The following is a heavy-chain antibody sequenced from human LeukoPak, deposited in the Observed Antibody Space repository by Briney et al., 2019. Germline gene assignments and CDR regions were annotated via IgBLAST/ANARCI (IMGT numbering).Heavy chain of an antibody. CDR3: AREEAVAELDY. D-gene: IGHD6-19*01. J-gene: IGHJ4*02. Sequence: SETLSLTCTVSGGSISSSSYYWGWIRQPPGKGLERIGSIYYSGSTYYNPSLKSRVTISVDTSKNQFSLKLSSVTAADTAVYYCAREEAVAELDYWGQGTLVTVSS. CDR2: IYYSGST. CDR1: GGSISSSSYY. V-gene: IGHV4-39*07.